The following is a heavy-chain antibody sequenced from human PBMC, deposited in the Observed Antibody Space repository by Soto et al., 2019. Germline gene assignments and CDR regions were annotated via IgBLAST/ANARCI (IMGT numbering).Heavy chain of an antibody. D-gene: IGHD6-13*01. CDR1: GFTFSTSD. V-gene: IGHV3-13*04. CDR2: IGTAGDT. J-gene: IGHJ6*02. CDR3: ARDLGSSRGYYYRMDV. Sequence: EVQLVESGGGLVQPGGYLRLSCSASGFTFSTSDMHFVRQGTGRGLEWESGIGTAGDTYYPGSVKGRFTISRENAKNSLYLEMNNLRTGDTAVYYCARDLGSSRGYYYRMDVWGPGTTVTVSS.